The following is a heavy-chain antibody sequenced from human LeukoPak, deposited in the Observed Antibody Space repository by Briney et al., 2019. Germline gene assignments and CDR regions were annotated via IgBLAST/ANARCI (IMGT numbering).Heavy chain of an antibody. V-gene: IGHV3-48*03. D-gene: IGHD6-19*01. J-gene: IGHJ4*02. CDR2: ISGSGSTK. CDR3: ASTARIAVAGFDY. Sequence: PGGSLRLSCAASGFTFSSYEMNWVRQAPGKGLEWVSYISGSGSTKYYADSVKGRFTISRDNAKNSLYLQMNSLRADDTAGYYCASTARIAVAGFDYWGQGTLVTVSS. CDR1: GFTFSSYE.